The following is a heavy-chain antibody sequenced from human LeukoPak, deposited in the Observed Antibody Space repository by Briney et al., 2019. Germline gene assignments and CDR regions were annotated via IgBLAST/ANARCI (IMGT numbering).Heavy chain of an antibody. CDR3: ARLKATRFLEWPIWDYYYMDV. J-gene: IGHJ6*03. CDR2: IKQDGSEK. V-gene: IGHV3-7*01. Sequence: GGSLRLSCAASGFTFSSYWMSWVRQAPGKGLEWVANIKQDGSEKYYVDSVKGRFTISRDNAKNSLYLQMNSLRAGDTAVYYCARLKATRFLEWPIWDYYYMDVWGKGTTVTVSS. D-gene: IGHD3-3*01. CDR1: GFTFSSYW.